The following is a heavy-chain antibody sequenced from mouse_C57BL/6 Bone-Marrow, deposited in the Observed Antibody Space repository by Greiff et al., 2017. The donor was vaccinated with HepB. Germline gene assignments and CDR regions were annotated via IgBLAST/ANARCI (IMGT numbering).Heavy chain of an antibody. D-gene: IGHD1-1*01. V-gene: IGHV1-18*01. CDR1: GYTFTDYN. CDR2: INPNNGGT. CDR3: ARNNYGSSYFDY. Sequence: VQLKQSGPELVKPGASVKIPCKASGYTFTDYNMDWVKQSHGKSLEWIGDINPNNGGTIYNQKFKGKATLTVDKSSSTAYMELRSLTSEDTAVYYCARNNYGSSYFDYWGQGTTLTVSS. J-gene: IGHJ2*01.